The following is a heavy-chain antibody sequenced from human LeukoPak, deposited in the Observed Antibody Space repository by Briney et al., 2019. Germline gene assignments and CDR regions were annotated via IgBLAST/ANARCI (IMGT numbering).Heavy chain of an antibody. V-gene: IGHV3-11*06. J-gene: IGHJ4*02. CDR2: ISSSSSYT. D-gene: IGHD3-9*01. Sequence: GGSLRLSCAASGFTFSDYYMSWIRQAPGNGLEWVSYISSSSSYTNYADSVKGRFTISRDNAKNSLYLQMNSLRAEDTAVYYCARFGLRYFDWLPFDYGGQGTLVTVS. CDR1: GFTFSDYY. CDR3: ARFGLRYFDWLPFDY.